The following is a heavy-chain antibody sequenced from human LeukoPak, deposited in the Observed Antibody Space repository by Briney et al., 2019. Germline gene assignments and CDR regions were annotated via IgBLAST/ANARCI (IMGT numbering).Heavy chain of an antibody. D-gene: IGHD5-12*01. V-gene: IGHV3-11*01. CDR2: ISPGGQTT. J-gene: IGHJ4*02. CDR3: AVGRDIRLAGPGGYFDY. CDR1: GFTFSDYH. Sequence: KPGGSLRLSCAASGFTFSDYHMNWIRQAPGKGLEWISYISPGGQTTYFADSVKGRVTLSRDNAKNSLSLQMNSLTADDTAVYFCAVGRDIRLAGPGGYFDYWGQGTLVAVSS.